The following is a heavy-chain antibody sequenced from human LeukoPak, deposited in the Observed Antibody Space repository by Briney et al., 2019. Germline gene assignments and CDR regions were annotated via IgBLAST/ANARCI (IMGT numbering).Heavy chain of an antibody. CDR1: GGSISSSSYY. Sequence: SETLSLTCTVSGGSISSSSYYWGWIRQPPGKGLEWIGSIYYSGSTYYNPSLKSRVTISVDTSKNQFSLKLSSVTAADTAVYYCARSNGYGSGINRLEEDWFDPWGQGTLVTVSS. CDR2: IYYSGST. D-gene: IGHD3-10*01. CDR3: ARSNGYGSGINRLEEDWFDP. J-gene: IGHJ5*02. V-gene: IGHV4-39*07.